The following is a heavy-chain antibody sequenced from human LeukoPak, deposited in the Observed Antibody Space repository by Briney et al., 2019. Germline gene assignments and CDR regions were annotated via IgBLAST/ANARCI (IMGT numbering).Heavy chain of an antibody. D-gene: IGHD3-22*01. Sequence: ASVKVSCKASGGTFSSYAISWVRQAPGQGLEWMGGIIPIFGTANYAQKFQGRVTITADESTSTAYMELSSLRSEDTAVYCCAIHDSSGYYVWFDGFDIWGQGTMVTVSS. V-gene: IGHV1-69*13. CDR2: IIPIFGTA. J-gene: IGHJ3*02. CDR1: GGTFSSYA. CDR3: AIHDSSGYYVWFDGFDI.